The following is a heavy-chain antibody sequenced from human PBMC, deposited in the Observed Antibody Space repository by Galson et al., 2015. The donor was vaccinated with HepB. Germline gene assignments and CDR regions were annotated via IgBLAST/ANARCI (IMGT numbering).Heavy chain of an antibody. V-gene: IGHV4-59*08. CDR2: IYYSGST. CDR3: ARVSYYYYMDV. J-gene: IGHJ6*03. CDR1: GGSISSYY. Sequence: SEPLSLTCTVSGGSISSYYWSRIRQPPGKGLEWIGYIYYSGSTNYNPSLKSRVTISVDTSKNQFSLKLSSVTAADTAVYYCARVSYYYYMDVWGKGTTVTVSS.